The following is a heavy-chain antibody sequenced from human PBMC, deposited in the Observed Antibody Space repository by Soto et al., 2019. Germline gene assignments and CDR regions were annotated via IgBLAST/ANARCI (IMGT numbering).Heavy chain of an antibody. V-gene: IGHV3-23*01. D-gene: IGHD3-16*01. CDR2: LSSSGGST. CDR1: GFTFSTYA. Sequence: PGGSLRLSCAASGFTFSTYAMSWVRQAPGKGLEWVSTLSSSGGSTYDADSAKGRFTISRDTSKNTLFLQMNSLRAEDTAIYYCAKAGGSVSARFPFDFWGQGTLVTVSS. CDR3: AKAGGSVSARFPFDF. J-gene: IGHJ4*02.